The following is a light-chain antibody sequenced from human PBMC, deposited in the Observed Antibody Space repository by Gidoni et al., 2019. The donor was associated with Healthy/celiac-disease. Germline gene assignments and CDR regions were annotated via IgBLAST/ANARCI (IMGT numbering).Light chain of an antibody. V-gene: IGKV3-15*01. Sequence: EIVMTHSPATLSVSPGERVTLSCRASQSVSSNLAWYQQKPGQAPRLLIYGASTRATGIPARFSGSGSGTEFTLTISSLQSEDFAVYYCQQYNNWPPFTFGPGTKVDIK. CDR1: QSVSSN. CDR2: GAS. J-gene: IGKJ3*01. CDR3: QQYNNWPPFT.